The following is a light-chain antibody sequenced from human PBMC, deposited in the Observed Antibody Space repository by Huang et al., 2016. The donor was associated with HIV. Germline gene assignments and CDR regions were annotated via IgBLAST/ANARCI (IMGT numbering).Light chain of an antibody. CDR3: QHYNNWPPLT. V-gene: IGKV3-15*01. Sequence: EIVMTQSPATLSVSPGERVTLSCRANQSVNSNLAWYQQKFGQAPRLLIFGASTRATGIPARFSGSGSGTEFTLTISSLQSEDFAVYYCQHYNNWPPLTFGGGTKVEIK. CDR2: GAS. CDR1: QSVNSN. J-gene: IGKJ4*01.